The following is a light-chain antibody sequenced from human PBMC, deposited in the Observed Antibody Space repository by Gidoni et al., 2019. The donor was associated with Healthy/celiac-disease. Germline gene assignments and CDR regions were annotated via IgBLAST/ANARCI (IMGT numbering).Light chain of an antibody. CDR3: QSYDSSTVV. V-gene: IGLV6-57*02. J-gene: IGLJ2*01. CDR2: EDN. Sequence: NFMLTQPHSVSESPGKTVTISCTGSSGSIASNYVQWYQQRPGSAPTTVIYEDNQRPSVVPGRFSGSIDSSANSASLTISGLKTEDEADYYCQSYDSSTVVFGGGTKLTVL. CDR1: SGSIASNY.